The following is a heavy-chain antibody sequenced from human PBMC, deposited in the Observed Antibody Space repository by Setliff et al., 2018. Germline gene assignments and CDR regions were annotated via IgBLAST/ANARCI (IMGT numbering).Heavy chain of an antibody. CDR3: IVGITPDAFDI. CDR2: INGDGSIV. V-gene: IGHV3-74*01. CDR1: GFTFSGYS. Sequence: GSLRLSCEASGFTFSGYSMHWVRQRPGEGLVWVARINGDGSIVGHADSVKGRFTISRDNSRNTLYLQMNNLRSEDTAHYYCIVGITPDAFDIWGQGTMVTVSS. D-gene: IGHD1-26*01. J-gene: IGHJ3*02.